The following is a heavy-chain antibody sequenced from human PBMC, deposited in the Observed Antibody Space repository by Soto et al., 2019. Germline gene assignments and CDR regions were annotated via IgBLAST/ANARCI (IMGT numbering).Heavy chain of an antibody. Sequence: QLQLQESGPGLVKPSETLSLTCTVSGGSISSSSYYWGWIRQPPGKGLEWIASMHYSGRTNYNPSLKSRVTLSVEPSKNQFPLKLRSVTAADTAVYYCARHPAPDYGDYPDWGQGTLVTVSS. CDR1: GGSISSSSYY. CDR3: ARHPAPDYGDYPD. V-gene: IGHV4-39*01. J-gene: IGHJ4*02. D-gene: IGHD4-17*01. CDR2: MHYSGRT.